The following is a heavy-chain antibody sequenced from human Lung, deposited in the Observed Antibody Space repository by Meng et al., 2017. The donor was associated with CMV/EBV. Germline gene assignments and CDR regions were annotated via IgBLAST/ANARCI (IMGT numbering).Heavy chain of an antibody. V-gene: IGHV3-74*01. CDR2: INSDGSST. CDR3: ATPVQLVWGTYDY. J-gene: IGHJ4*02. D-gene: IGHD3-16*01. CDR1: GFTFSGYW. Sequence: GGSXRLXCAASGFTFSGYWMHWVRQAQGKGLVWVSRINSDGSSTSYADSVKGRFTISRDNAKNTLYLQMNSLRAEDTAVYYCATPVQLVWGTYDYWGQGTLVTVSS.